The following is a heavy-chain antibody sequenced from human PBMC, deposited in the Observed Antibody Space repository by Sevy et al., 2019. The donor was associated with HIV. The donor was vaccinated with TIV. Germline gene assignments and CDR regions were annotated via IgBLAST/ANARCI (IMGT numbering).Heavy chain of an antibody. Sequence: ASVKVSCKASGYAFTGYYIHWVRQAPGQGLAWMGRINPISGGTDDSQKFQGRVTMTRDTSISTAYMAVSRLTSEDTAVYYCARAPTDFWPGGMAVWGQGTVVTVSS. CDR3: ARAPTDFWPGGMAV. J-gene: IGHJ6*02. CDR2: INPISGGT. CDR1: GYAFTGYY. D-gene: IGHD3-3*01. V-gene: IGHV1-2*06.